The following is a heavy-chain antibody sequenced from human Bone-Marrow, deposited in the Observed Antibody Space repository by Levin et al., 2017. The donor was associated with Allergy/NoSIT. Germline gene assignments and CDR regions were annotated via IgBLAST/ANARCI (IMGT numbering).Heavy chain of an antibody. CDR1: GFSFFGYA. Sequence: PGGSLRLSCAASGFSFFGYAVHWVRQAPGKGLEWVSLISHDGNRKYYADSVKGRLTISRDKSEKILVLQMNSLRPEDTAVYYCASGCGGDCYSWGQGTLVTVSS. V-gene: IGHV3-30*04. D-gene: IGHD2-21*02. J-gene: IGHJ4*02. CDR2: ISHDGNRK. CDR3: ASGCGGDCYS.